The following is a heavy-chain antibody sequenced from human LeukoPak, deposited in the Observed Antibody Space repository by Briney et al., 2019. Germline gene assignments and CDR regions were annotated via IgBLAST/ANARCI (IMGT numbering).Heavy chain of an antibody. V-gene: IGHV3-23*01. CDR1: GFTFSSYW. CDR2: IGYSGGGT. Sequence: GGSLRLSCAASGFTFSSYWMSWVRQAPGKGLEWVSTIGYSGGGTYYADSVKGRFTISRDNSKNTLYLQVNSLRAEDTAVYYCAKDGTVTGPGWFDPWGQGTLVTVSS. CDR3: AKDGTVTGPGWFDP. D-gene: IGHD2-21*02. J-gene: IGHJ5*02.